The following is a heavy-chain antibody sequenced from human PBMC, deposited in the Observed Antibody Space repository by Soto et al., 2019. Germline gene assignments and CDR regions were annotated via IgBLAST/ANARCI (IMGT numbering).Heavy chain of an antibody. CDR1: GGLMNNYY. Sequence: SETLSLTCTVSGGLMNNYYWSWIRQAPGKGLQYIGYIYYTGSTNYNPSLKSRVTISMDTSKNQFSLKLSFVTAADTAVYYCARDRGYYFDAWGQGTLVTVSS. J-gene: IGHJ4*02. CDR3: ARDRGYYFDA. D-gene: IGHD3-10*01. CDR2: IYYTGST. V-gene: IGHV4-59*01.